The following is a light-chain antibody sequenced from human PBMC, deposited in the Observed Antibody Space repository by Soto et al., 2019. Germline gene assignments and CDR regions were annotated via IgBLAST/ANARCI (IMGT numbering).Light chain of an antibody. Sequence: QSVLTQPPSASGTPGQRVTISCSGSTSNIGSNTVHWYQQLPGTAPKLLIYSNNQRPSGVPDRFSGSKSGTSASLAISGLQSEDEDEYYCAAWDDGLSGVVFGGGTKLTVL. CDR2: SNN. CDR3: AAWDDGLSGVV. V-gene: IGLV1-44*01. CDR1: TSNIGSNT. J-gene: IGLJ2*01.